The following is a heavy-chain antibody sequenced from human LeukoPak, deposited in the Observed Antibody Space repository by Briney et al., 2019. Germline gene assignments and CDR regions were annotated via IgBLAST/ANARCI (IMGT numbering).Heavy chain of an antibody. Sequence: PGGSLRLSCATSVFTFSSTWMHWVRAAPGKGLMWVSRMYGDGGSTTYADSVKGRFTISRDNAKNTLYLQMNSLRAEDTAVYYCASSDRLDYWGQGTLVTVSS. V-gene: IGHV3-74*01. J-gene: IGHJ4*02. CDR2: MYGDGGST. CDR3: ASSDRLDY. D-gene: IGHD1-14*01. CDR1: VFTFSSTW.